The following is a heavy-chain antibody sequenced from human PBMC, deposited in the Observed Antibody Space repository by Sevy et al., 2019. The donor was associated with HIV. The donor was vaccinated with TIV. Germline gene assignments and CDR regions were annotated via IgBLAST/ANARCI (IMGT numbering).Heavy chain of an antibody. D-gene: IGHD3-10*01. CDR2: INPSGGST. CDR1: GYTFTSYY. J-gene: IGHJ6*02. CDR3: ARGDITMVRGVIIKGDYYYYGMDV. V-gene: IGHV1-46*01. Sequence: ASVKVSCKACGYTFTSYYMHWVRQAPGQGLEWMGIINPSGGSTSYAQKFQGRVTMTRDTSTSTVYMELSSLRSEDTAVYYCARGDITMVRGVIIKGDYYYYGMDVWGQGTTVTVSS.